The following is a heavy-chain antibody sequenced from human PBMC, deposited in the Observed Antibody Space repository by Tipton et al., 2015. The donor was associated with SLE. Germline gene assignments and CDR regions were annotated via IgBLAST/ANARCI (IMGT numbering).Heavy chain of an antibody. J-gene: IGHJ5*02. D-gene: IGHD2-15*01. V-gene: IGHV4-38-2*02. CDR3: ARLAVVAATDWFDP. CDR1: DYSITICYY. CDR2: IYHRGNR. Sequence: TLSLTCTVSDYSITICYYWGWIRQPPGKGLEWIGSIYHRGNRYYNPSLKSRVTISVDTSKNQFSLKLTSVTAADTAVYYCARLAVVAATDWFDPWGQGTLVTVSS.